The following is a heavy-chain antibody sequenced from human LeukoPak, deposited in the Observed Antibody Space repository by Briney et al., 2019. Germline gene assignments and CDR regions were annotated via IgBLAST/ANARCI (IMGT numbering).Heavy chain of an antibody. CDR2: ISYDGSNK. CDR3: AKGPRYCSSTSCFPPFDY. Sequence: GGSLRPSCAASGFTFSNYGMHWVRQAPGKGLEWVAVISYDGSNKYYADSVKGRFTISRDNSKNTLYLQMNSLRAEDTAVYYCAKGPRYCSSTSCFPPFDYWGQGTLVTVSS. D-gene: IGHD2-2*01. J-gene: IGHJ4*02. V-gene: IGHV3-30*18. CDR1: GFTFSNYG.